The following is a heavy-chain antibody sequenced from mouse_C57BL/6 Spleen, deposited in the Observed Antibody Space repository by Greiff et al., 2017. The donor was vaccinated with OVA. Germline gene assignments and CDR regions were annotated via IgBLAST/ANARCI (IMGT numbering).Heavy chain of an antibody. Sequence: QVQLQQPGAELVMPGASVKLSCKASGYTFTSYWMHWVKQRPGQGLEWIGEIDPSDSYTNYNQKFKGKSTLTVDKSSSTAYMQLSSLTSEDSAVYYCARGSMVTTTRYFDYWGQGTTLTVSS. CDR3: ARGSMVTTTRYFDY. CDR1: GYTFTSYW. D-gene: IGHD2-2*01. CDR2: IDPSDSYT. V-gene: IGHV1-69*01. J-gene: IGHJ2*01.